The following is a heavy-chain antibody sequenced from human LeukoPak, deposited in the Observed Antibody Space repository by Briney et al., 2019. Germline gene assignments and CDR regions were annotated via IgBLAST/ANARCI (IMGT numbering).Heavy chain of an antibody. J-gene: IGHJ4*02. CDR2: ISTSGST. CDR1: GGSVSSYY. V-gene: IGHV4-4*07. CDR3: AISVDY. Sequence: SETLSLTCTVSGGSVSSYYWSWIRQPAGKGLESIGHISTSGSTNYNPSLKSRVTMSVDTSKNQFSLKLSSVTAADTAVYYCAISVDYWGQGTLVTVSS.